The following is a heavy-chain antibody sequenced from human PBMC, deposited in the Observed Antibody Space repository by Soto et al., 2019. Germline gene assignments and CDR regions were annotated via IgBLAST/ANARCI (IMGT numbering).Heavy chain of an antibody. Sequence: GASVKVSCKASGGTFSSYAISWVRQAPGQGLEWMGGIIPIFGTANYAQKFQGRVTITADESTSTAYMELSSLRSEDTAVYYCARGANYYDSSGYYSYYFDYWGQGTLVTVSS. D-gene: IGHD3-22*01. CDR1: GGTFSSYA. CDR2: IIPIFGTA. J-gene: IGHJ4*02. CDR3: ARGANYYDSSGYYSYYFDY. V-gene: IGHV1-69*13.